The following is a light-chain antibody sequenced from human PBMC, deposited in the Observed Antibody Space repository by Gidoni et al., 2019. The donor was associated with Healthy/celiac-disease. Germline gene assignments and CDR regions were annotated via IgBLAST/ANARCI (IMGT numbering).Light chain of an antibody. CDR1: QRVSSSY. J-gene: IGKJ2*01. Sequence: DSVLTQPPGTLSLSPGERAPLSCRASQRVSSSYLAWYQQKPGQAPRLLIYGASSRATGIPDRFSGSGSGTDFTLTISRLEPEDFAVYYCQQYGSSPPYTFXQXTKLEIK. CDR2: GAS. CDR3: QQYGSSPPYT. V-gene: IGKV3-20*01.